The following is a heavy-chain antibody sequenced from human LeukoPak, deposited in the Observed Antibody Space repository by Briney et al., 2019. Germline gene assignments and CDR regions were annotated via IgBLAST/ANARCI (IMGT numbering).Heavy chain of an antibody. J-gene: IGHJ4*02. CDR2: ISSSSSYI. Sequence: GGSLRLSCAASGFTSSSYSMNWVRQAPGKGLEWVSSISSSSSYIYYADSVKGRFTISRDNAKNSLYLQMDSLRAEDTAVYYCARDGPSSSYDYWGQGTLVTVSS. D-gene: IGHD6-13*01. CDR1: GFTSSSYS. CDR3: ARDGPSSSYDY. V-gene: IGHV3-21*01.